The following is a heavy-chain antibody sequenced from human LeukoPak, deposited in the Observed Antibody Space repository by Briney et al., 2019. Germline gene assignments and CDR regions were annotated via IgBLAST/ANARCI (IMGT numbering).Heavy chain of an antibody. D-gene: IGHD4-17*01. CDR1: GGSISSYY. V-gene: IGHV4-4*07. Sequence: SETLSLTCTVSGGSISSYYWSWIRQPAGKGLEWIGRIYTSGSITYNPSLKSRVSMSVDTSKNQFSLKLSSVTAADTAVYYCARDFGYGDYFFDDWGQGTLVTVSS. CDR2: IYTSGSI. CDR3: ARDFGYGDYFFDD. J-gene: IGHJ4*02.